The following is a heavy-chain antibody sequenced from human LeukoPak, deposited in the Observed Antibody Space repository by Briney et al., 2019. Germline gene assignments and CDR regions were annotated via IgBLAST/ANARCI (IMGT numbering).Heavy chain of an antibody. CDR2: IRSKANSYAT. Sequence: GGSLRPSCAASGFTFSGSAMHWVRQASGKGLEWVGRIRSKANSYATAYAASVKGRFTISRDDSKNTAYLQMNSLKTEDTAVYYCTSGTVLVTRWGQGTLVTVSS. V-gene: IGHV3-73*01. CDR3: TSGTVLVTR. J-gene: IGHJ4*02. D-gene: IGHD2-8*02. CDR1: GFTFSGSA.